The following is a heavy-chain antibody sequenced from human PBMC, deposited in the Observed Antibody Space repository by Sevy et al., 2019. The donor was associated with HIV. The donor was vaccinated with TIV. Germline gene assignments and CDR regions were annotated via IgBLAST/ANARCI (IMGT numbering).Heavy chain of an antibody. Sequence: GGSLRLSCAASGFAFYDDSMSWIRQAPGKGLEWVATLSFGCGKINYADSEKGRFTISRDNSKNSFYLQMDNLRVEDTALYYCAREGCTRPHDYWGQGTRVSVSS. CDR2: LSFGCGKI. V-gene: IGHV3-23*01. D-gene: IGHD2-8*01. CDR1: GFAFYDDS. CDR3: AREGCTRPHDY. J-gene: IGHJ4*02.